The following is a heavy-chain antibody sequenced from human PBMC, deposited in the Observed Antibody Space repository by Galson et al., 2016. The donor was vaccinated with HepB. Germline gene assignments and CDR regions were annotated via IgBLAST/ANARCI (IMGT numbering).Heavy chain of an antibody. CDR3: VRRQQPRVHLDY. Sequence: PALVKPTQTLTLTCTFSGFSISTSGVGVGWIRQPPGKALEWLALIYWDDDKRYSPSLKSRLTITKDTSKNQVVLTLTNMDPVDTGTYYCVRRQQPRVHLDYWGQGTLVTVSS. V-gene: IGHV2-5*02. CDR2: IYWDDDK. CDR1: GFSISTSGVG. J-gene: IGHJ4*02. D-gene: IGHD6-13*01.